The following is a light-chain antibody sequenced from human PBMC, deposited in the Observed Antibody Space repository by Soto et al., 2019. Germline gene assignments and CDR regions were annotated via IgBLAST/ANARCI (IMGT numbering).Light chain of an antibody. V-gene: IGLV2-14*01. CDR2: DVS. CDR3: SSYTSSSLL. J-gene: IGLJ2*01. Sequence: QSALTQPASVSGSPGQSITISCTGTSSDVGGYNYVSWYQQHPGKAPKLMIYDVSNRPSGVSNRFSGSKSGNTASLTISGLQAEDGADYYCSSYTSSSLLFGGGTKVTVL. CDR1: SSDVGGYNY.